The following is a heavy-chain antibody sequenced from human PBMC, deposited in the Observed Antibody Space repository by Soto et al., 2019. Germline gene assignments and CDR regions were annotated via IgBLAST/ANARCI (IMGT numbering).Heavy chain of an antibody. J-gene: IGHJ3*02. CDR1: GFTFSSYS. D-gene: IGHD4-17*01. V-gene: IGHV3-48*01. Sequence: GGSLRLSCAASGFTFSSYSMNWVRQAPGKGLEWVSYISSSSSTIYYADSVKGRFTISRDNAKNSLYLQMNSLRAEDTAVYYCARVRDDYGDYVPGSWGAFDIWGQGTMVTVSS. CDR2: ISSSSSTI. CDR3: ARVRDDYGDYVPGSWGAFDI.